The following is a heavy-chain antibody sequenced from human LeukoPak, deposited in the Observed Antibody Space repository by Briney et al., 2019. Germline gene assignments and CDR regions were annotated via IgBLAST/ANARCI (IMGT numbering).Heavy chain of an antibody. Sequence: PSETLSLTCTVSGGAISSYYWSWIRQPPGKGLEWIGYIYYSVSTNNNPSLKSRVIVSVDTSKNQLSLRLSSVTAADTAVYYCARDLDYYDSSGYFFDIWGQGTMVTVSS. CDR3: ARDLDYYDSSGYFFDI. CDR1: GGAISSYY. J-gene: IGHJ3*02. D-gene: IGHD3-22*01. CDR2: IYYSVST. V-gene: IGHV4-59*12.